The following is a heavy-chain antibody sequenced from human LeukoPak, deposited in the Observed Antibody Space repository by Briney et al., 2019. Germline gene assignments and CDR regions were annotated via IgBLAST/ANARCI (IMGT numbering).Heavy chain of an antibody. J-gene: IGHJ6*02. D-gene: IGHD1-26*01. CDR1: GFTFCDYA. CDR2: IRSKAYGGTT. Sequence: GRSLRLSCTASGFTFCDYAMSWVRQAPGKGREWVGFIRSKAYGGTTEYAASVKGRFTISRDDSKSIAYLQMNSLKTEDTAVYYCTRVRELLYYYYGMDVWGQGTTVTVSS. V-gene: IGHV3-49*04. CDR3: TRVRELLYYYYGMDV.